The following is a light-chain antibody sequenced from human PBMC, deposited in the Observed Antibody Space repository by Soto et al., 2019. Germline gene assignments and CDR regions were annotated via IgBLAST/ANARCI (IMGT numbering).Light chain of an antibody. V-gene: IGKV1-39*01. Sequence: TRSASPLCVSRGDTATLTVRATQSISSCLNWYHLKPGQAPKLLIYAASSLQSGVPSRFSGSGSGTDFTLTICSLQPDDFATYYCQQSYSTFPWTFCQGTKV. CDR3: QQSYSTFPWT. CDR1: QSISSC. J-gene: IGKJ1*01. CDR2: AAS.